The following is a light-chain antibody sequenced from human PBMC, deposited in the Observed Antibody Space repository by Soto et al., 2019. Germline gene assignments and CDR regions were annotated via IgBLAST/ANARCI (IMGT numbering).Light chain of an antibody. CDR1: LSVGSN. J-gene: IGKJ3*01. CDR3: QQYNKWPLFT. Sequence: ETVMTQSPATLSVSPGERATLSCRASLSVGSNLAWYQQRPGQAPRLLIYGASTRATGIPVRCSGSGSGTDFTLTISSLQSEDFGFYYCQQYNKWPLFTFGPGTRVDMK. V-gene: IGKV3-15*01. CDR2: GAS.